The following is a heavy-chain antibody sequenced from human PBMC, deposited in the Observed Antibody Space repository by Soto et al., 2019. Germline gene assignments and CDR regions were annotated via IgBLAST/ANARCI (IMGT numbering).Heavy chain of an antibody. Sequence: QLLLQESGPGLVKPSETLSLTCTVSGGAILDSTYYWAWIRQPPGKGLEWIGTIFYSGGTFYTPSLKSRVPMSVDTSKHQSSLKLTSVTAADTAVYFCARQATGYYCGWFDPWGQGTLVTVSS. V-gene: IGHV4-39*01. J-gene: IGHJ5*02. D-gene: IGHD3-22*01. CDR3: ARQATGYYCGWFDP. CDR2: IFYSGGT. CDR1: GGAILDSTYY.